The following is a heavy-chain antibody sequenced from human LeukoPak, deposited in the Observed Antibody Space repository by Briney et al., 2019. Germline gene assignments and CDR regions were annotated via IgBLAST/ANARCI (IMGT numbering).Heavy chain of an antibody. CDR3: ARAARVCYYDSSGYYSFDY. J-gene: IGHJ4*02. V-gene: IGHV1-69*05. CDR2: IIPIFGTA. CDR1: GGTFSSYA. Sequence: SVKVSCKASGGTFSSYAISWMRQAPGQGLEWMGRIIPIFGTANYAQKFQGRVTITTDESTSTAYMELSSLRSEDTAVYYCARAARVCYYDSSGYYSFDYWGQGTLVTVSS. D-gene: IGHD3-22*01.